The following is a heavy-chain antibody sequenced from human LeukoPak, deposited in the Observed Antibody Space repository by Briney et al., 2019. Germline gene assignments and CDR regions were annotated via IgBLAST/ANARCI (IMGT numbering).Heavy chain of an antibody. CDR3: ARNSQYDYIWGSYREYFDY. J-gene: IGHJ4*02. V-gene: IGHV3-30*03. CDR1: GFTLSSYG. CDR2: ISYDGSNK. D-gene: IGHD3-16*02. Sequence: PGGSLRLSCAASGFTLSSYGMHWVRQAPGKGLEWVAVISYDGSNKYYADSVKGRFTISRDNSKNTLYLQMNSLRAEDTAVYYCARNSQYDYIWGSYREYFDYWGQGTLVTVSS.